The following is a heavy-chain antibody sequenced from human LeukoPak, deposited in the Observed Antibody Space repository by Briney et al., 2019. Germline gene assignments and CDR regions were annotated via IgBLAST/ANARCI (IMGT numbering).Heavy chain of an antibody. V-gene: IGHV3-23*01. CDR2: ISAGGSNT. Sequence: GGSLRLSCAASGFTFSSYAMSWVRRAPGKGLEWVSGISAGGSNTYYADSVKGRFTISRDNSKNTLYLQVHSLRAEDTAVYFCAKDDLQSGSYYPGYWGQGTLVTVSS. J-gene: IGHJ4*02. D-gene: IGHD1-26*01. CDR3: AKDDLQSGSYYPGY. CDR1: GFTFSSYA.